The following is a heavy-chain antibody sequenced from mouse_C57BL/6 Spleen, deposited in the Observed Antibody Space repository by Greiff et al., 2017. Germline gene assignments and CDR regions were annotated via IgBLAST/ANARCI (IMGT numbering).Heavy chain of an antibody. CDR1: GYTFTSYG. D-gene: IGHD2-4*01. CDR3: ARRGYDYEPLYYYAMDY. J-gene: IGHJ4*01. Sequence: QVQLQQSGAELARPGASVKLSCKASGYTFTSYGISWVKQRTGQGLEWIGEIYPRSGNTYYNEKFKGKATLTADKSSSTAYRELRSLTSEDSAVYFCARRGYDYEPLYYYAMDYWGQGTSVTVSS. CDR2: IYPRSGNT. V-gene: IGHV1-81*01.